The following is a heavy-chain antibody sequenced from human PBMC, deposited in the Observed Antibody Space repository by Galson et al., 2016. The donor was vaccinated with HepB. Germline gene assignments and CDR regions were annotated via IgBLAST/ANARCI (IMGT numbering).Heavy chain of an antibody. CDR3: GKHGGFDY. Sequence: SLRLSCAASGFSFSTYGMHWVRQAPGKGLEWVALIWFDGSNKYHADSVKGRFTISRDNSKNTLYLQMNSLRAGDTAVYYCGKHGGFDYWGQGALVTVSS. J-gene: IGHJ4*02. D-gene: IGHD3-16*01. CDR2: IWFDGSNK. V-gene: IGHV3-33*06. CDR1: GFSFSTYG.